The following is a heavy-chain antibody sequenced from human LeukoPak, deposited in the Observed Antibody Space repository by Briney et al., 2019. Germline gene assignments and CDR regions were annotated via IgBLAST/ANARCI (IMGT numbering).Heavy chain of an antibody. J-gene: IGHJ6*02. CDR3: ARGRVSVTGYYFAMDV. V-gene: IGHV4-34*01. CDR1: GKSFSGYY. CDR2: INHSGST. Sequence: SETLSLTCTVYGKSFSGYYWTCIRQSPGKGLEWIGEINHSGSTNYNPSLKSRVSISIDTSKNHLSLKLNSVTAADTAVYYCARGRVSVTGYYFAMDVWGQGTTVTVSS. D-gene: IGHD2-21*02.